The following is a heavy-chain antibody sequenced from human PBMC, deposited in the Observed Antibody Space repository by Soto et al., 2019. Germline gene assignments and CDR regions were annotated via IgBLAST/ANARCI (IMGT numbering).Heavy chain of an antibody. J-gene: IGHJ4*02. CDR2: IIPIFGTA. Sequence: QVQLVQSGAEVKKPGSSVKVSCKASGGTFSSYSINWVRQAPGQGLEWMGEIIPIFGTANYAQKFQGRVTSTADESTSTAYMELSSLRSEDTAVNNCARNSGKHHGGIDYWCQGTLVTVSS. V-gene: IGHV1-69*01. D-gene: IGHD1-26*01. CDR3: ARNSGKHHGGIDY. CDR1: GGTFSSYS.